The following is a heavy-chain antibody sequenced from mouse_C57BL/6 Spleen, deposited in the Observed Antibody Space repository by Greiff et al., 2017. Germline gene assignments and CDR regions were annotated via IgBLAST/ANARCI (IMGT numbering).Heavy chain of an antibody. CDR3: ARREAGAFDD. V-gene: IGHV1-62-2*01. CDR1: GYTFTEYT. CDR2: FYPGSGST. Sequence: QVQLKESGAELVKPGASVKLSCKASGYTFTEYTIHWVKQRSGQGLEWIGWFYPGSGSTKYNENFKDKATLTADKSASTAYMELSRLTSEDSAVYFCARREAGAFDDWGQGTTLTVSS. J-gene: IGHJ2*01. D-gene: IGHD4-1*01.